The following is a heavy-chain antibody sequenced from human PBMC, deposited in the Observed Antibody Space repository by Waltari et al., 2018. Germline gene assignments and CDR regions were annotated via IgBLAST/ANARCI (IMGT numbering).Heavy chain of an antibody. Sequence: QVQLQESGPSLLNPSETLSLICTVSGGSISGFYWRWVRQPPGKGLDWIGYIYYTGSTNFNPSPKSRVTMSVDTSKNQFSLKLSSVTAADTAFYYCARGGGGDWEWFDPWGQGTLVTVSS. D-gene: IGHD2-21*02. CDR2: IYYTGST. CDR1: GGSISGFY. J-gene: IGHJ5*02. CDR3: ARGGGGDWEWFDP. V-gene: IGHV4-59*01.